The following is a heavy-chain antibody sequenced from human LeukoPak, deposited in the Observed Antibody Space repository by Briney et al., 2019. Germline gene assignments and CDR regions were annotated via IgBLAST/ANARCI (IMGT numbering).Heavy chain of an antibody. J-gene: IGHJ4*02. Sequence: GGSLGLSCTGSQLIFSKYGLNWVRQSPGKGLEWISSITRSGSNIDYADSVRGRFTISRDNAKNSLFLHMNSLRVEDTAVYYCARLTIYDDTDYWGQGTLVTVSS. D-gene: IGHD3-3*01. V-gene: IGHV3-48*03. CDR2: ITRSGSNI. CDR1: QLIFSKYG. CDR3: ARLTIYDDTDY.